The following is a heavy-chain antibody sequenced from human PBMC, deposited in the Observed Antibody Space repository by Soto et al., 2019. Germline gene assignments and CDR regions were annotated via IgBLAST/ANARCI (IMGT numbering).Heavy chain of an antibody. CDR3: TTGSTSTKNY. CDR2: IKSKTDGGTT. V-gene: IGHV3-15*01. J-gene: IGHJ4*02. Sequence: GGSLRLSCAASGFTFSNAWLSWVRQAPGKGLEWVGRIKSKTDGGTTDYTAPVKGRFTISRDDSKNTLYLQMNSLKIEDTAVYYCTTGSTSTKNYWGQGTLVTVPS. D-gene: IGHD6-6*01. CDR1: GFTFSNAW.